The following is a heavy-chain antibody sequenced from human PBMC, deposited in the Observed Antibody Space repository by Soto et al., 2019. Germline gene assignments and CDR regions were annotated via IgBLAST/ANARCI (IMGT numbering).Heavy chain of an antibody. CDR2: ISASRTTI. Sequence: QVQLVESGGGLVKIGGSLRLSCAASGFTLSDHYMTWVRQVPGEGLEWVSYISASRTTIYYADSVKGRFTISRDNAKNSLFLQMNSLRAEDTAVYYCARDIRGANWGQGTLVTVSS. CDR1: GFTLSDHY. CDR3: ARDIRGAN. V-gene: IGHV3-11*01. J-gene: IGHJ4*02.